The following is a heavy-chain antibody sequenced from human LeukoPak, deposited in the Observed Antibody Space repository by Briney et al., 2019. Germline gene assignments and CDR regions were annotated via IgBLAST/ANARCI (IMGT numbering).Heavy chain of an antibody. CDR2: SRHKGNNYAT. Sequence: GGSLRLSCAASGFTFSDHFMDWVRQAPGKGLEWVGRSRHKGNNYATQYAASVKDRFTISRDDSKNSLHLQMNSLKTEDTAVYFCVAMLRGVGHWGQGTLVTVSS. V-gene: IGHV3-72*01. CDR3: VAMLRGVGH. J-gene: IGHJ4*02. D-gene: IGHD3-10*01. CDR1: GFTFSDHF.